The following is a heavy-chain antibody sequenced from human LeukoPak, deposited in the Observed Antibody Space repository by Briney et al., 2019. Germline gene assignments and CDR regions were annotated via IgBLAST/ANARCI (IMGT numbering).Heavy chain of an antibody. Sequence: SETLSLTCTVSGGSIRSSSYYWGWIRQPPGKGLEWIGSIYYSGSPYYNPSLKSGVTISVDTSKNQFSLKLSSVTAADTAVYYCAPSRSGSYSRWGQGTLVTVSS. CDR1: GGSIRSSSYY. V-gene: IGHV4-39*01. J-gene: IGHJ4*02. CDR2: IYYSGSP. CDR3: APSRSGSYSR. D-gene: IGHD1-26*01.